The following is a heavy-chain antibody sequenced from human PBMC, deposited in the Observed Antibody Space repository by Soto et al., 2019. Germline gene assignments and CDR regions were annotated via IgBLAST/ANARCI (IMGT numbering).Heavy chain of an antibody. Sequence: GGSLRLSCAASGFTFSNYDMIWVRQAPGKGLEWVSAIASGGGTFYADSMKGRFTISRENSKNTLYLQMNSLRAEDTAVYYCARGYCSGTGCYREPFDYWGQGTLVTVSS. D-gene: IGHD2-2*01. J-gene: IGHJ4*02. CDR3: ARGYCSGTGCYREPFDY. CDR2: IASGGGT. CDR1: GFTFSNYD. V-gene: IGHV3-23*01.